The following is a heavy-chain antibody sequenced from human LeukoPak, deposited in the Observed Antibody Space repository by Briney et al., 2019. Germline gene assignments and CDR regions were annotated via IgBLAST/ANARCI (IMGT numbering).Heavy chain of an antibody. Sequence: SETLSLTCAVYGGSFSGYYWSRIRQPPGKGLEWIGEINHSGSTNYNPSLKSRVTISVDTSKNQFSLKLSSVTAADTAVYYCARGEVVAENWFDPWGQGTLVTVYS. J-gene: IGHJ5*02. D-gene: IGHD2-15*01. CDR3: ARGEVVAENWFDP. CDR1: GGSFSGYY. V-gene: IGHV4-34*01. CDR2: INHSGST.